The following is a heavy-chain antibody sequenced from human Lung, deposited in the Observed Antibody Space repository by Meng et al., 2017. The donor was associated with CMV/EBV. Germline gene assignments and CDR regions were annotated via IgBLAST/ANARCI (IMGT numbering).Heavy chain of an antibody. J-gene: IGHJ6*02. Sequence: GGSXRLSCAASGFTVSSNYMSWVRQAPGKGLEWVSVIYSGGSTYYADSVKGRFTISRDNSKNTLYLQMNSLRAEDTAVYYCCSSPPNGMDVWGQGTTVTVSS. CDR3: CSSPPNGMDV. V-gene: IGHV3-53*01. CDR2: IYSGGST. CDR1: GFTVSSNY. D-gene: IGHD6-6*01.